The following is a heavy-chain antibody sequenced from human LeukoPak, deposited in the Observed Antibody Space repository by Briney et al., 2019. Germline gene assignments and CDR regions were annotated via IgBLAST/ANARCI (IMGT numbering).Heavy chain of an antibody. V-gene: IGHV3-23*01. CDR2: ISGSGGST. CDR3: ATLLWHSLWFGELLGGGFDY. Sequence: PGGSLRLSCAASGLTFSSYAMSWVRQAPGKGLEWVSAISGSGGSTYYADSVKGRFTISRDNSKNTLYLQMNSLRAEDTAVYYCATLLWHSLWFGELLGGGFDYWGQGTLVTVSS. J-gene: IGHJ4*02. D-gene: IGHD3-10*01. CDR1: GLTFSSYA.